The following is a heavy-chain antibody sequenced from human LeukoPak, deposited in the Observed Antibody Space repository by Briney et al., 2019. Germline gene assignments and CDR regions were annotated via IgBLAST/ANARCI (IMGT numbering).Heavy chain of an antibody. CDR1: GFTCCSYA. Sequence: GGSLRLSCAASGFTCCSYAMSWVRQAPGKGLEWVSTISGSGVSTYYADSVKGRFTISRDNSKNTLYLHMNSLRAEDTAVYYCAKARGGVTTTQGDHWGQGILVTVSS. D-gene: IGHD4-17*01. CDR3: AKARGGVTTTQGDH. V-gene: IGHV3-23*01. CDR2: ISGSGVST. J-gene: IGHJ4*02.